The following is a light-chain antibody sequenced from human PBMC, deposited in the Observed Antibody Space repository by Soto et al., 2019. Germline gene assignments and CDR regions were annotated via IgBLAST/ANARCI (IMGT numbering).Light chain of an antibody. CDR3: QAWDSSTYV. J-gene: IGLJ1*01. CDR2: QDS. V-gene: IGLV3-1*01. Sequence: SSELTQPPSVSVSPGQTASITCSGDKLGDKYACWYQQKPGQSPVLVIYQDSKRPSGIPERFSGSNSGNTATLTISGTQAMDEADHYCQAWDSSTYVFGTGTKLTVL. CDR1: KLGDKY.